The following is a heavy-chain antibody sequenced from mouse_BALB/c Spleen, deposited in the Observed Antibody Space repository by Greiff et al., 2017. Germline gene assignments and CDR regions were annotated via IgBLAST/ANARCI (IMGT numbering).Heavy chain of an antibody. J-gene: IGHJ2*01. CDR1: GFTFSSFG. Sequence: EVQLVESGGGLVQPGGSRKLSCAASGFTFSSFGMHWVRQAPEKGLEWVAYISSGSSTIYYADTVKGRFTISRDNPKNTLFLQMTSLRSEDTAMYYCARSEYGYFDYWGQGTTLTVSS. CDR3: ARSEYGYFDY. D-gene: IGHD1-1*02. CDR2: ISSGSSTI. V-gene: IGHV5-17*02.